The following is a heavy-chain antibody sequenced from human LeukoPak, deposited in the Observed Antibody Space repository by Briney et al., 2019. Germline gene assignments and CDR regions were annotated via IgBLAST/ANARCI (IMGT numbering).Heavy chain of an antibody. D-gene: IGHD3-10*01. J-gene: IGHJ4*02. CDR2: ISGSGGST. CDR1: GFTFSSYT. CDR3: AKDIRFGVRGVITIDY. V-gene: IGHV3-23*01. Sequence: GGSLRLSCAASGFTFSSYTVSWVRQAPGKGLEWVSAISGSGGSTYYADSVKGRFTISRDNSKNTLYLQMNSLRAEDTAVYYCAKDIRFGVRGVITIDYWGQGTLVTVSS.